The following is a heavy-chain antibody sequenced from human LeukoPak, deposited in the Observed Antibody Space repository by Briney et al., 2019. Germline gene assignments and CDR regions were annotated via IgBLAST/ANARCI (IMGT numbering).Heavy chain of an antibody. D-gene: IGHD3-22*01. J-gene: IGHJ4*02. CDR1: GFTFSNYS. V-gene: IGHV3-21*01. CDR2: ISSSSSYL. Sequence: GGSLRLSCAASGFTFSNYSMHWVRQAPGKGLEWVSSISSSSSYLYYADSVKGRFTISRDNAKNSLYLQMNSLRAEDTAVYYCARGSYYYDSSGDYPGYWGQGTLVTVSS. CDR3: ARGSYYYDSSGDYPGY.